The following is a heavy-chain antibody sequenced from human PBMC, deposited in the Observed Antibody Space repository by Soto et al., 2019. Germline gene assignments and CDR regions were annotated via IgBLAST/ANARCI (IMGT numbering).Heavy chain of an antibody. D-gene: IGHD2-2*01. CDR2: INHSGST. Sequence: PSETLSLTCAVYGGSFSGYYWSWIRQPPGKGLEWIGEINHSGSTNYNPSLKSRVTISVDTSKNQFSLKLSSVTAADTAVYYCARGVPSTSVLYFDYWGQGTLVTVSS. CDR3: ARGVPSTSVLYFDY. CDR1: GGSFSGYY. V-gene: IGHV4-34*01. J-gene: IGHJ4*02.